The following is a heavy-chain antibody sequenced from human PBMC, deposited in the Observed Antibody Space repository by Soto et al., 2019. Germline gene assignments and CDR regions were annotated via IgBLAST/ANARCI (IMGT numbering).Heavy chain of an antibody. CDR1: GFTFSSYS. CDR2: ISSSSSYI. CDR3: ARKTVGATTWYFDL. D-gene: IGHD1-26*01. V-gene: IGHV3-21*01. J-gene: IGHJ2*01. Sequence: RLSCAASGFTFSSYSMNWVHQAPGKGLEWVSSISSSSSYIYYADSVKGRFTISRDNAKNSLYLQMNSLRAEDTAVYYCARKTVGATTWYFDLWGRGTLVTVSS.